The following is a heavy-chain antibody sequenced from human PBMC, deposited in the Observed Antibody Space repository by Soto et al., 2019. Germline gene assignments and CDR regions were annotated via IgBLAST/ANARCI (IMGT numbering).Heavy chain of an antibody. D-gene: IGHD3-22*01. J-gene: IGHJ4*02. CDR3: ARMGYSSCWPSEEVGYYFYF. CDR2: IYHSGST. CDR1: SCSISSSNW. V-gene: IGHV4-4*02. Sequence: SETLSLTCAVSSCSISSSNWWSWFRQPPGKGLEWIGEIYHSGSTNYNPSLKSRVTISVDKSKNQFSLKLSSVTAADTAVYYCARMGYSSCWPSEEVGYYFYFCGQVTLVIVSS.